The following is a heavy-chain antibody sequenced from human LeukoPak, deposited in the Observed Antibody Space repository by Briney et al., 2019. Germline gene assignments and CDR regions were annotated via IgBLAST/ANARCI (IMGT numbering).Heavy chain of an antibody. CDR1: GFTFSSYS. CDR3: ARAHYYDSSGFDY. J-gene: IGHJ4*02. D-gene: IGHD3-22*01. V-gene: IGHV3-48*01. CDR2: ISYSSSTI. Sequence: TGGSLRLSCAASGFTFSSYSMNWARQAPGKGLEWVSYISYSSSTIYYADSVKGRFTISRDNGKNSLYLQMNSLRAEDTAVYYCARAHYYDSSGFDYWGQGTLVTVSS.